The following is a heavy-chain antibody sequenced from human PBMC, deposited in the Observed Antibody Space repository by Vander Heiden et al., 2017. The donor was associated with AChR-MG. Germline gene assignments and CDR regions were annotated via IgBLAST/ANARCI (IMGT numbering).Heavy chain of an antibody. D-gene: IGHD6-13*01. CDR2: INSDGSIT. CDR1: GFIFGNYW. V-gene: IGHV3-74*01. CDR3: ARDRKTYSGSPDL. Sequence: EVQLVESGGGSVQPGGSLRLSCAASGFIFGNYWMHWVRQVPGKGLVWVSRINSDGSITTYADPVKGRFTISRDNAKNTLYLQMNSLRGEDTAVYYCARDRKTYSGSPDLWGQGTLVTVSS. J-gene: IGHJ5*02.